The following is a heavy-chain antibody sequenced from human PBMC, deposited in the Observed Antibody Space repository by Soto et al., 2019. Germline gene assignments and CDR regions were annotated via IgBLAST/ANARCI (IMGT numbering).Heavy chain of an antibody. CDR3: ARVHVRLVAGSTFVY. CDR2: IYPGGTT. D-gene: IGHD6-19*01. J-gene: IGHJ4*01. CDR1: CYSISSGYY. Sequence: SETMSLTCAVSCYSISSGYYCGWIRQPPGWGLEWIASIYPGGTTLYNPYLKGRITISVDISNNQFDLKLTSVTAADTAVYYCARVHVRLVAGSTFVYWGHGTLVTSPQ. V-gene: IGHV4-38-2*01.